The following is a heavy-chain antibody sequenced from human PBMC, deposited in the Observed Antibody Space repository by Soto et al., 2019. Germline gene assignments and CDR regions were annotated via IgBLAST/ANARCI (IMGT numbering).Heavy chain of an antibody. V-gene: IGHV1-69*06. D-gene: IGHD2-15*01. CDR1: GGSLSTNP. Sequence: SVKVSCKASGGSLSTNPISWVRQAPGQGLEWMGGTGSGTGPGNHAQKFQGRLTVTADKSTSTVSMELTNLSSEDTAVYYCARRDSGGFYRFFDSWGQGTLVTVSS. CDR2: TGSGTGPG. J-gene: IGHJ4*02. CDR3: ARRDSGGFYRFFDS.